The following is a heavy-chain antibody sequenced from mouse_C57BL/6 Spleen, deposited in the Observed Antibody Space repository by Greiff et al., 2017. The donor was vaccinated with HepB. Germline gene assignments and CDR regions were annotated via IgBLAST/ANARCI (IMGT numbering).Heavy chain of an antibody. CDR3: AREGGYDYDYAMDY. CDR2: INYDGSST. J-gene: IGHJ4*01. CDR1: GFTFSDYY. Sequence: DVKLVESEGGLVQPGSSMKLSCTASGFTFSDYYMAWVRQVPEKGLEWVANINYDGSSTYYLDSLKSRFIISRDNAKNILYLQMSSLKSEDTATYYCAREGGYDYDYAMDYWGQGTSVTVSS. V-gene: IGHV5-16*01. D-gene: IGHD2-4*01.